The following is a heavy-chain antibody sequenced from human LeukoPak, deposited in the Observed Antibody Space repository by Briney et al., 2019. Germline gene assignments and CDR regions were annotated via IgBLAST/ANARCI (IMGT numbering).Heavy chain of an antibody. V-gene: IGHV3-43*01. D-gene: IGHD5-12*01. CDR2: IGGGGRMT. CDR3: AKDEGGYAGLDH. Sequence: GGSLRLSCAASGFKFGDSTMHWVRQAPGKGLEWVSFIGGGGRMTMYADSVKGRFTVSRDNAKNSLYLQMHSLTTEDTALYYCAKDEGGYAGLDHWGQGTLVTVSS. J-gene: IGHJ4*02. CDR1: GFKFGDST.